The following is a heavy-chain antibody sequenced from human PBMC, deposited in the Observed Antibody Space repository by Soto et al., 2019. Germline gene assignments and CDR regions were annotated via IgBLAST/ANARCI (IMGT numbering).Heavy chain of an antibody. CDR1: GGSISSYY. D-gene: IGHD3-3*01. J-gene: IGHJ6*02. Sequence: PXGTLSLTCTVSGGSISSYYWSWIRQPSGKGLEWIGRIYTSGSTNYNPSLKSRVTMSVDTSKNQFSLKLSSVTAADTAVYYCHGGSDYDFWSGYSNDYYYYGMDVWGQGTTVTVSS. CDR2: IYTSGST. V-gene: IGHV4-4*07. CDR3: HGGSDYDFWSGYSNDYYYYGMDV.